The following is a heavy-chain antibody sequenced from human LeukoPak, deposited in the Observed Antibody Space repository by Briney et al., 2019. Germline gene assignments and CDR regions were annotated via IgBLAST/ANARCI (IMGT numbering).Heavy chain of an antibody. J-gene: IGHJ3*02. D-gene: IGHD3-10*01. CDR3: ARDLHYAFDI. V-gene: IGHV3-53*01. CDR1: GFTVSGNY. CDR2: IYSGGGT. Sequence: GGSLRLSCAASGFTVSGNYMSWVRQAPGKGPEWVSVIYSGGGTYYADSVKGRFTISRDNAKNTLFLQMNSLRAEDTAVYYCARDLHYAFDIWGQGTMVTASS.